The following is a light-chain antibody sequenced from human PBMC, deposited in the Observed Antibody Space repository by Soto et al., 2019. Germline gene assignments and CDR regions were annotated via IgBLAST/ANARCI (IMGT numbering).Light chain of an antibody. J-gene: IGKJ4*01. CDR3: QQRNSWPLT. CDR1: QTVRNNY. CDR2: DAS. V-gene: IGKV3D-20*02. Sequence: LTQTQATLSVSPGERATLSCRASQTVRNNYLAWYQQKPGQAPRLLIYDASSRATGIPDRFSGSGSGTDFTLTISSLEPEDFAFYYCQQRNSWPLTFGGGTKVDIK.